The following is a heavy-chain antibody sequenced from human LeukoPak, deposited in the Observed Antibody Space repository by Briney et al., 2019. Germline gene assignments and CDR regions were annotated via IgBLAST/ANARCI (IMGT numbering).Heavy chain of an antibody. CDR3: TIWSDSSGYYGDYFDY. J-gene: IGHJ4*02. D-gene: IGHD3-22*01. V-gene: IGHV3-73*01. Sequence: GGSLRLSCAASGFTFSGSAMHWVRQASGKGLEWVGRIRSKANSYATAYAASVKGRLTISRDDSKNTAYLQMNSLKTEDTAVYYCTIWSDSSGYYGDYFDYWGQGTLVTVSS. CDR1: GFTFSGSA. CDR2: IRSKANSYAT.